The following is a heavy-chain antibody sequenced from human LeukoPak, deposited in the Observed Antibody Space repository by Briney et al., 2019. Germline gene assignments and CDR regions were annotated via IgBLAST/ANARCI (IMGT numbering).Heavy chain of an antibody. J-gene: IGHJ4*02. D-gene: IGHD1-7*01. V-gene: IGHV1-46*01. Sequence: ASVKVSCKASGYTFTSYYMHWVRQAPGQGLEWMGIINPSGGSTSYAQKFQGRVTMTRDTSTSTVYMELSSLRPADTAVYYCARELELSPFFDYWGQGTLVTVSS. CDR1: GYTFTSYY. CDR3: ARELELSPFFDY. CDR2: INPSGGST.